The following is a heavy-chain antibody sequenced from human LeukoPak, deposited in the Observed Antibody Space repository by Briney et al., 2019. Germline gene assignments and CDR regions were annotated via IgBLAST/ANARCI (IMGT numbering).Heavy chain of an antibody. Sequence: GASVKVSYKPSGYTFNGYYMHWVRQAPGQGLEWMGRINPNSGGTNYAQKFQGRATMTRDTSISTAYMELSRLRSDDTAVYYCARCEEQWLVPDYWGQGTLVTVSS. J-gene: IGHJ4*02. CDR2: INPNSGGT. D-gene: IGHD6-19*01. CDR1: GYTFNGYY. V-gene: IGHV1-2*06. CDR3: ARCEEQWLVPDY.